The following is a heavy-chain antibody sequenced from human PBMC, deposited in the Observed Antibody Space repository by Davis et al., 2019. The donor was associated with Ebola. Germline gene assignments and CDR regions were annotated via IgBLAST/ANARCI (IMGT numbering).Heavy chain of an antibody. CDR1: GGFISSSGYY. CDR3: ARDRAVTNYFYNGMDV. D-gene: IGHD4-17*01. CDR2: TYYGGTT. V-gene: IGHV4-39*07. J-gene: IGHJ6*02. Sequence: PETLSPTCTVSGGFISSSGYYWVRTRQPPGMGLEWIGNTYYGGTTYYNPSLKSRVTISSDTSQNQVSLKLTSVTAADAAVYYCARDRAVTNYFYNGMDVWGQGTTVTVSS.